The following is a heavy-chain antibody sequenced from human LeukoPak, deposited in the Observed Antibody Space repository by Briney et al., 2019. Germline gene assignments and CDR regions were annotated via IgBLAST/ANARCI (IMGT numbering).Heavy chain of an antibody. V-gene: IGHV3-48*01. J-gene: IGHJ4*02. CDR2: ISSSSSTI. CDR3: ARDQGSGYSGRSDFDY. Sequence: GGSLRLSCAASGFTFSSYSMNWVRQAPGKGLEWVSYISSSSSTIYYADSVKGRFTISRDNSKNTLYLQMNSLRSEDTALYYCARDQGSGYSGRSDFDYWGQGTLVTVSS. CDR1: GFTFSSYS. D-gene: IGHD5-12*01.